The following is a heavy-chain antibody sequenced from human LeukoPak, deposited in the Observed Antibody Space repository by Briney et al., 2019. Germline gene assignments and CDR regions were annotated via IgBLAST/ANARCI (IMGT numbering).Heavy chain of an antibody. Sequence: GGSLRLSCAASGFLFSSYEMNWVRQVPGKGLEWVSYISTSGGTIYYADSVKGRFTISRDNAKNSLYLQMNSLRAEDTAVYYCARDSYYGGTQDYWGQGTLVTVSS. V-gene: IGHV3-48*03. CDR3: ARDSYYGGTQDY. J-gene: IGHJ4*02. D-gene: IGHD4-23*01. CDR1: GFLFSSYE. CDR2: ISTSGGTI.